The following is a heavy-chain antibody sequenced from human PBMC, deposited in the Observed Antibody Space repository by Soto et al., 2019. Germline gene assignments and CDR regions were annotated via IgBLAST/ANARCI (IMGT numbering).Heavy chain of an antibody. D-gene: IGHD6-13*01. CDR2: INHSGST. V-gene: IGHV4-34*01. J-gene: IGHJ3*02. Sequence: SETLSLTCAVYGGSFSGYYWSWIRQPPGKGLEWIGEINHSGSTNYNPSLKSRVTISVDTSKNQFSLRLSSVTAADTAVYYCARVYGIAAAGTRDAFDIWGQGTMVTVSS. CDR3: ARVYGIAAAGTRDAFDI. CDR1: GGSFSGYY.